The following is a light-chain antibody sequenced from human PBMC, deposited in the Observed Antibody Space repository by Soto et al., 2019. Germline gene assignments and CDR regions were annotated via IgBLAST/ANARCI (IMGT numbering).Light chain of an antibody. CDR3: QQHTSSPHMYT. Sequence: EIVLTQSPGTLSLSPGERATLSCRASQSVSSSYLGWYQQKPGQAPRLLIDAASSRATGIPDRFSGSGSGTDFTLTISRLELEDFEVYYCQQHTSSPHMYTFGQGTKLEI. V-gene: IGKV3-20*01. J-gene: IGKJ2*01. CDR1: QSVSSSY. CDR2: AAS.